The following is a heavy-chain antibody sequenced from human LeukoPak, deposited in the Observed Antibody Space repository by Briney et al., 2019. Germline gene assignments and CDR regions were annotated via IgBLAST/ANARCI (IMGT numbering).Heavy chain of an antibody. D-gene: IGHD2-2*01. CDR2: INHSGST. CDR1: GYSISSGYY. J-gene: IGHJ5*02. V-gene: IGHV4-38-2*01. Sequence: PSETLSLTCAVSGYSISSGYYWGWIRQPPGKGLEWIGIINHSGSTYYNWSLKSRITISVDTSKNQFSLKLSSVTAADTAVYYCAKARGCTSCQNRFDPWGQGTLVTVSS. CDR3: AKARGCTSCQNRFDP.